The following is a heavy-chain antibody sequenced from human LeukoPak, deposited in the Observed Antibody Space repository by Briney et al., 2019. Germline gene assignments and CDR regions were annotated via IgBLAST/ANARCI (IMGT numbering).Heavy chain of an antibody. Sequence: GGSLRLPCAASGFTFDDYTMHWVRQAPGKGLEWVSLISWDGGSTYYADSVKGRFTISRDNSKNSLYLQMNSLRTEDTALYYCAKALDYYGSGSLMGGADYWGQGTLVTVSS. CDR2: ISWDGGST. J-gene: IGHJ4*02. CDR1: GFTFDDYT. CDR3: AKALDYYGSGSLMGGADY. D-gene: IGHD3-10*01. V-gene: IGHV3-43*01.